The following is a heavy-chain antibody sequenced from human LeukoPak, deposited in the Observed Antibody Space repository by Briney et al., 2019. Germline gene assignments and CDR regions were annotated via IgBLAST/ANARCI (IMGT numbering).Heavy chain of an antibody. CDR2: IRYDGSNK. CDR3: ARDRYFGESVDY. J-gene: IGHJ4*02. D-gene: IGHD3-10*01. Sequence: GGSLRLSCAASGFTFSSYGMHWVRQAPGKGLEWVAFIRYDGSNKYYADSVKGRFTISRDNAKNSLYLQMNSLKAEDTAVYYCARDRYFGESVDYWGQGTLVTVSS. V-gene: IGHV3-30*02. CDR1: GFTFSSYG.